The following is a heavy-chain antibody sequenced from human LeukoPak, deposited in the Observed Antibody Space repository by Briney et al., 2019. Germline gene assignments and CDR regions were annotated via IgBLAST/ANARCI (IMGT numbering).Heavy chain of an antibody. V-gene: IGHV3-23*01. D-gene: IGHD3-16*01. J-gene: IGHJ5*02. CDR1: GFTFRNFG. CDR2: ISDVVAHT. CDR3: AKDNYGGVYAS. Sequence: GESLRLSCAASGFTFRNFGMSWIRQAPGKGREWVSHISDVVAHTWYADSVKGRFIISRDNSKNRVFLQMNSLRPEDTALYYCAKDNYGGVYASWGQGTLVTVSS.